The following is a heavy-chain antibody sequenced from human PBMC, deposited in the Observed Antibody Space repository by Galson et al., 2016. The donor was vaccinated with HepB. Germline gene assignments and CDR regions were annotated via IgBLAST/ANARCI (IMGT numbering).Heavy chain of an antibody. J-gene: IGHJ6*02. V-gene: IGHV3-23*01. Sequence: SLRLSCAASGFRFSSYAVSWVRQAPGKGLEWVSGISGSGGRTYYADSVKGRFTISRDNSKNTVYLQMDSLRVEDTALYCCAKDGYFASGSALYGMDVWGQGTTVTVSS. CDR2: ISGSGGRT. CDR3: AKDGYFASGSALYGMDV. CDR1: GFRFSSYA. D-gene: IGHD3-10*01.